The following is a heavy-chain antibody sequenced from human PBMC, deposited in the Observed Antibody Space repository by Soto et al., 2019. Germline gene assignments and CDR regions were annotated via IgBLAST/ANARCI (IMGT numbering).Heavy chain of an antibody. Sequence: GASVKVSCKASGYTFTSYGISWVRQAPGQGLEWMGWISAYNGNTNYAQKLQGRVTMTTDTSTSTAYMELRSLRSDDTAVYYCARGYGSGSYLGLNNWFDPWGQGTLVTVS. CDR3: ARGYGSGSYLGLNNWFDP. CDR1: GYTFTSYG. CDR2: ISAYNGNT. V-gene: IGHV1-18*01. J-gene: IGHJ5*02. D-gene: IGHD3-10*01.